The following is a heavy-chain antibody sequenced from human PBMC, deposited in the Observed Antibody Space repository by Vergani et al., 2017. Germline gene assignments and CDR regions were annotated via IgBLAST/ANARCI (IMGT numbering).Heavy chain of an antibody. V-gene: IGHV3-23*04. J-gene: IGHJ6*02. CDR2: ISGSGGST. CDR3: AKEHCSGGSCYSPYYYYGMDV. D-gene: IGHD2-15*01. Sequence: EVQLVESGGVVVQPGGSLRLSCAASGFTFSSYAMSWVRQAPGKGLEWVSAISGSGGSTYYADSVKGRFTISRDNSKNTLYLQMNSLRAEDTAVYYCAKEHCSGGSCYSPYYYYGMDVWGQGTTVTVSS. CDR1: GFTFSSYA.